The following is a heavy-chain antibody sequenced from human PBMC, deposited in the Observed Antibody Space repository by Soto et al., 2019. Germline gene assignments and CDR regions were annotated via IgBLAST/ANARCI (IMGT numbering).Heavy chain of an antibody. Sequence: GEALRISCEASGYDLTGQCSGCVRQMPGKGLEWMGIIYPGDSDTRYSPSFQGQVTISADKSISTAYLQWSSLKASDTAMYYCARRSRVAIDYWGQGNLVSV. V-gene: IGHV5-51*01. D-gene: IGHD5-12*01. CDR1: GYDLTGQC. J-gene: IGHJ4*02. CDR2: IYPGDSDT. CDR3: ARRSRVAIDY.